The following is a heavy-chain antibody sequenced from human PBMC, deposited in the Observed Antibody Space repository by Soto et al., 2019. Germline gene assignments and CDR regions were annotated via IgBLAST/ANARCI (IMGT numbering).Heavy chain of an antibody. CDR3: ARADTWSGYYIPHYYYYYGMDV. J-gene: IGHJ6*02. CDR1: GFTFSSYS. V-gene: IGHV3-48*02. D-gene: IGHD3-3*01. Sequence: EVQLVESGGGLVQPGGSLRLSCAASGFTFSSYSMNWVRQAPGKGLEWVSYISSSSSTIYYADSVKGRFTISRDNAKNALYLQMNSLRDEDTAVYYCARADTWSGYYIPHYYYYYGMDVWGQGTTVTVSS. CDR2: ISSSSSTI.